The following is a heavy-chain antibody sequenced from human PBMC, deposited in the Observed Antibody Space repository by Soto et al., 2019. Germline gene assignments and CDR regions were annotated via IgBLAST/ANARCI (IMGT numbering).Heavy chain of an antibody. J-gene: IGHJ4*02. CDR1: GFSFSNKA. CDR2: ISGNGVST. D-gene: IGHD2-21*01. V-gene: IGHV3-23*01. Sequence: EVLLLESGGGLVQPGGCLRLSCAASGFSFSNKAMSWVRQAPGKGLEWVSIISGNGVSTYYTDSLKGRFTISRDNSKNMVYLEMNSLRVEDTAVYYCAKENGFQFINLGASGFDYWGQGSLVSVSS. CDR3: AKENGFQFINLGASGFDY.